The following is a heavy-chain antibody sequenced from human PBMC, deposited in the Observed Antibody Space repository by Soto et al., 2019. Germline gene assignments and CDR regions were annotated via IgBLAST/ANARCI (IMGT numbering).Heavy chain of an antibody. D-gene: IGHD3-22*01. CDR3: ARTPAKTYYYDSSGYADAFDI. CDR2: ISYDGSNK. J-gene: IGHJ3*02. V-gene: IGHV3-30-3*01. Sequence: SLRLSCAASGSTFSSYAMHWVRQAPGKGLEWVAVISYDGSNKYYADSVKGRFTISRDNSKNTLYLKMNSLRAEDTAVYYCARTPAKTYYYDSSGYADAFDIWGQGTMVTVSS. CDR1: GSTFSSYA.